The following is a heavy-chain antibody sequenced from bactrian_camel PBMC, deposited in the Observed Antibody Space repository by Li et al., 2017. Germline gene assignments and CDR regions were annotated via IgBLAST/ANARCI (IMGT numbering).Heavy chain of an antibody. CDR2: IHTDHTT. CDR1: GFTLGDFD. D-gene: IGHD7*01. J-gene: IGHJ4*01. V-gene: IGHV3S60*01. Sequence: HVQLVESGGGLVQPGGSLRLSCATSGFTLGDFDVDWYRQAPGDECDIVSTIHTDHTTDYVDSVKGRFTISQDKGKNTVYLRMNSLKPDDSGTYICAYESGTTPDLCRRRGPGGYFGQGTQVTVS.